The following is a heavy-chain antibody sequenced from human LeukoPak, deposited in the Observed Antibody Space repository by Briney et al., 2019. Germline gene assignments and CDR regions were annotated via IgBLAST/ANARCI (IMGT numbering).Heavy chain of an antibody. CDR1: GYSISSGYY. CDR3: ARLGGGYCSGGSCHKDNWFDP. V-gene: IGHV4-38-2*02. J-gene: IGHJ5*02. CDR2: IYHSGST. D-gene: IGHD2-15*01. Sequence: PSETLSLTCTVSGYSISSGYYWGWIRQPPGKGLEWIGSIYHSGSTYYNPSLKSRVTISVDTSKNQFSLKLSSVTAADTAVYYCARLGGGYCSGGSCHKDNWFDPWGQGTLVTVSS.